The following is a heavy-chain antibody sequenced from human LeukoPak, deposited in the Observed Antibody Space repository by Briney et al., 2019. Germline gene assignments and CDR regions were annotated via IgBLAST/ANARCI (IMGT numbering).Heavy chain of an antibody. CDR1: GGSMSNNY. J-gene: IGHJ4*02. CDR2: IQTSGST. D-gene: IGHD3-3*01. Sequence: SETLSLTCTVSGGSMSNNYWSCIRQPAGKGLEWIWRIQTSGSTNDNPSPKSRLTMSLDTSKNQFSLRLRSVTAAETAVYYCAGTTGLLEWLSFDYCGQGTLAIV. V-gene: IGHV4-4*07. CDR3: AGTTGLLEWLSFDY.